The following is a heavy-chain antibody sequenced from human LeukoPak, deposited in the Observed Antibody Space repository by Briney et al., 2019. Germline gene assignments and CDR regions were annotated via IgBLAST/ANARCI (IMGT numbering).Heavy chain of an antibody. D-gene: IGHD6-13*01. CDR2: INPNSGAT. V-gene: IGHV1-2*02. Sequence: GASVKVSCKASGYTFTGYYMHWVRQAPGQGLEWMGWINPNSGATNSAQKFQGRVTMTRDTSISTAYMELSRLTSDDTAVYYCARGKAGTFYYWGQGTLVTVSS. CDR3: ARGKAGTFYY. CDR1: GYTFTGYY. J-gene: IGHJ4*02.